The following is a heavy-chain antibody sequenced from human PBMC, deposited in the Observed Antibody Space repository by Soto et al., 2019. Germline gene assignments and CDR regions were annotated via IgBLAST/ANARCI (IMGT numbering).Heavy chain of an antibody. J-gene: IGHJ6*02. CDR1: GFTFSSYG. CDR2: IWYDGSNK. D-gene: IGHD6-6*01. CDR3: ARSRWIAARSNPYGMDV. Sequence: PGGSLRLSCAASGFTFSSYGMHWVRQAPGKGLEWVAVIWYDGSNKYYADSVKGRFTISRDNSKNTLYLQMNSLRAEDTAAYYCARSRWIAARSNPYGMDVWGQGTTVTVYS. V-gene: IGHV3-33*01.